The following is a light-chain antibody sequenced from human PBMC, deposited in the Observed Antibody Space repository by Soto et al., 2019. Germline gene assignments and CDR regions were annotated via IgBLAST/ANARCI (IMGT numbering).Light chain of an antibody. V-gene: IGKV1-39*01. J-gene: IGKJ4*02. Sequence: DIQMTRSPPSVSASVGYRVIITCATSQTVSTYLSWYQQKLGKAPRLLIYGASKLQGGVPSRFGGSGSGTDFTLTIVNLQPEDFATYYCKQSFSTPPTFGRGTKVDIK. CDR3: KQSFSTPPT. CDR2: GAS. CDR1: QTVSTY.